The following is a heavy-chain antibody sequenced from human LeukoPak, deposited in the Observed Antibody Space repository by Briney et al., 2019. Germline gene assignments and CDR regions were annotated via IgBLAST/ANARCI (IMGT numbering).Heavy chain of an antibody. CDR2: IKSKTDGGTT. CDR1: GFSFNNAW. J-gene: IGHJ6*02. D-gene: IGHD6-13*01. V-gene: IGHV3-15*07. CDR3: TTVGSPRLYYYGMDV. Sequence: GGSLRLSCTPSGTASGFSFNNAWMNWVRQAPGKGLEWVGRIKSKTDGGTTDYAAPVKGRFTISRDDSKNTLYLQMNSLKTEDTAVYYCTTVGSPRLYYYGMDVWGQGTTVTVSS.